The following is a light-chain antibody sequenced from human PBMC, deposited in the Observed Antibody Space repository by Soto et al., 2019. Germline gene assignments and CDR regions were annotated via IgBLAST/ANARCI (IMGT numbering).Light chain of an antibody. V-gene: IGLV2-14*01. CDR3: SSYTSGSALYV. Sequence: QSALTQPPSVSGSPGQSITISCTGTSRDVGGYNSVSWYQQHPGKAPKLMIYEVTNRPSGVSNRFSGSKSGNTASLTISGLQAEDEADYYCSSYTSGSALYVFGTGTKVTVL. CDR2: EVT. J-gene: IGLJ1*01. CDR1: SRDVGGYNS.